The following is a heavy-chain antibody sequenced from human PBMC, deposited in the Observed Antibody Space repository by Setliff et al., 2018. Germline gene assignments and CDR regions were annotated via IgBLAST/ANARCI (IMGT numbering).Heavy chain of an antibody. CDR3: ARGGCSATSCLDY. D-gene: IGHD2-2*01. CDR2: ITWNSGAI. CDR1: GFTFDDYA. V-gene: IGHV3-9*01. Sequence: PGGSLRLSCAASGFTFDDYAMHWVRQAPGKGLEWVSGITWNSGAIAYADSVKGRFTISRDNAKNTLYLQMNSLEAEDTAVYYCARGGCSATSCLDYWGQGILVTVSS. J-gene: IGHJ4*02.